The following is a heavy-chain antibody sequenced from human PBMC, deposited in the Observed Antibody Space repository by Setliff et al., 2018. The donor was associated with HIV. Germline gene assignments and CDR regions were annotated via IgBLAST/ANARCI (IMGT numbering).Heavy chain of an antibody. D-gene: IGHD2-15*01. CDR3: VRHHDSDFSGDPDWFDP. J-gene: IGHJ5*02. Sequence: SETLSLTCSVSNGSINGYYWTWIRQPPGKGLEWIGYISHTGSTNFNPSLKSRVSMSVDLSKNQFSLHLVSVTAADTAVYYCVRHHDSDFSGDPDWFDPWGQGILVTVSS. CDR2: ISHTGST. V-gene: IGHV4-59*08. CDR1: NGSINGYY.